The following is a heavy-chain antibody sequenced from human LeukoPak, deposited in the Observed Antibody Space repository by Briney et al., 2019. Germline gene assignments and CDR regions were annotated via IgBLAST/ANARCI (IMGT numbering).Heavy chain of an antibody. J-gene: IGHJ3*02. D-gene: IGHD2/OR15-2a*01. Sequence: SVKVSCKASGGTFSSYAISWVRQAPGQGLEWMGGIIPIFGTANYAQKFQGRVTITADEFTSTAYMELSSLRSEDTAVYYCARAHSKGPDAFDIWGQGTMVTVSS. CDR3: ARAHSKGPDAFDI. V-gene: IGHV1-69*13. CDR1: GGTFSSYA. CDR2: IIPIFGTA.